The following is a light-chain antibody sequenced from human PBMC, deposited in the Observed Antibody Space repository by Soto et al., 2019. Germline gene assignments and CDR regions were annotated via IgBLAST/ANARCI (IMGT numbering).Light chain of an antibody. J-gene: IGKJ2*01. CDR1: QSVSSSY. CDR3: QQYGGVPYT. CDR2: GAS. V-gene: IGKV3-20*01. Sequence: EIVLTQSPGTLSFSPGERATLSCRASQSVSSSYLAWYQQKPGQAPRLLIYGASSRATGIPDRFSGSGSGTDFTLTISRLEPEDFAIYYCQQYGGVPYTFGQGTKVDIK.